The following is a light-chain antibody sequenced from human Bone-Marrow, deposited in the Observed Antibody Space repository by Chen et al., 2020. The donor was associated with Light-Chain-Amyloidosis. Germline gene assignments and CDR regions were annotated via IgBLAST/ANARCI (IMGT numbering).Light chain of an antibody. CDR2: WAS. CDR1: RRVTSSIDNKNY. Sequence: EIVMTQSPDSLAVSLGARATIICKSSRRVTSSIDNKNYLAWYQQKPGQPPRLLFSWASTRESGVPDRFSARGCGTDFTLTNSSLQAEDVALDFWQQDYGAPFTFGLGTRLETK. V-gene: IGKV4-1*01. J-gene: IGKJ5*01. CDR3: QQDYGAPFT.